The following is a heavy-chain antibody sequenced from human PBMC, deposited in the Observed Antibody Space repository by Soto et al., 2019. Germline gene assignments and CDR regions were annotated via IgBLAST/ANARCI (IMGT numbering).Heavy chain of an antibody. D-gene: IGHD3-22*01. CDR1: GHSFTTYW. CDR2: IDPSDPYT. Sequence: GESLKISCEDSGHSFTTYWIAWVRQMPGKGLEWMGRIDPSDPYTNYNPSLKSRVTISVDKSKNQFSLKLSSVTAADTAVYYCARSPDSSGYYPRRYYYGMDVWGQGTTVTVSS. J-gene: IGHJ6*02. V-gene: IGHV5-10-1*01. CDR3: ARSPDSSGYYPRRYYYGMDV.